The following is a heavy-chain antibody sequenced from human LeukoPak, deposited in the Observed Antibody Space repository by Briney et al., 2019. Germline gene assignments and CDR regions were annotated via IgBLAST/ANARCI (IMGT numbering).Heavy chain of an antibody. J-gene: IGHJ4*02. D-gene: IGHD3-22*01. V-gene: IGHV3-23*01. Sequence: PGGSLRLSCAASGFTFSSYAMSWVRQAPGKGLKWVSAISGSGGSTYYADSVKGRFTISRDNSKNTLYLQMNSLRAEDTAVYYCAKGYYYDSSGYEDYWGQGTLVTVSS. CDR3: AKGYYYDSSGYEDY. CDR2: ISGSGGST. CDR1: GFTFSSYA.